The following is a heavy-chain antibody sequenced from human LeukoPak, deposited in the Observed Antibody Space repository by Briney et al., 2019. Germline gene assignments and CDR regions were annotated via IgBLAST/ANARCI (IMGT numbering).Heavy chain of an antibody. D-gene: IGHD5-18*01. CDR3: ARGPEFFVDTAVEYYFDY. CDR1: GGSISSYY. V-gene: IGHV4-59*01. CDR2: IYYSGST. J-gene: IGHJ4*02. Sequence: SETLSLTCTVSGGSISSYYWSWIRQPPGKGLEWIGYIYYSGSTNYNPSLKSRVTISVDTSKNQFSLKLSSVTAADTAVYYCARGPEFFVDTAVEYYFDYWGQGTLVTVSS.